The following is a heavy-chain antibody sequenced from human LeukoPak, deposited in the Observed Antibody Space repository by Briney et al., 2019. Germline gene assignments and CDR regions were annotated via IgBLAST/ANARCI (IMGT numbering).Heavy chain of an antibody. J-gene: IGHJ4*02. D-gene: IGHD3-9*01. Sequence: GSLRLSCAASGFTFSNYAMSWVRQAPGKGLEWVSAVSGRDDSTYYADSVKGRFTISRDTSKNTLYLQMNSLRAEDTAVYYCVKWGDYDILTGYYDPDYWGQGTLVTVSS. CDR1: GFTFSNYA. CDR3: VKWGDYDILTGYYDPDY. CDR2: VSGRDDST. V-gene: IGHV3-23*01.